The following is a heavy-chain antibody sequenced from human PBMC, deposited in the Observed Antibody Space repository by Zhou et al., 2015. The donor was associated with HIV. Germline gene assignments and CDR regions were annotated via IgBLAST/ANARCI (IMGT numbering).Heavy chain of an antibody. Sequence: QVQLVQSGAEVKKPGSSVKVSCKASGGTFSSYAISWVRQAPGQGLEWMGGIIPIFGTANYAQKFQGRVTITADESTSTAYMELSSLRSEDTAVYYCARRGSGTRRKQTYPDYYMDVWGKGTTGHRLL. V-gene: IGHV1-69*01. CDR2: IIPIFGTA. CDR1: GGTFSSYA. D-gene: IGHD3-10*01. J-gene: IGHJ6*03. CDR3: ARRGSGTRRKQTYPDYYMDV.